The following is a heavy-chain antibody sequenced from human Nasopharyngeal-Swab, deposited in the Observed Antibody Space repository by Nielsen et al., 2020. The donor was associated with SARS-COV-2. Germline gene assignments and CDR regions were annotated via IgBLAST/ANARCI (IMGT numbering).Heavy chain of an antibody. CDR2: VPSDGSKG. J-gene: IGHJ6*03. CDR3: AKVARGVYNYMDV. CDR1: GFALNNFV. D-gene: IGHD2-8*01. Sequence: GESLKISCAASGFALNNFVMQWIRQAPGKGLEWVAVVPSDGSKGQYADSVEGRFTISRDNSRNTLFLQMSSLRAEDTAVYYCAKVARGVYNYMDVWGKGTTVTVSS. V-gene: IGHV3-30*18.